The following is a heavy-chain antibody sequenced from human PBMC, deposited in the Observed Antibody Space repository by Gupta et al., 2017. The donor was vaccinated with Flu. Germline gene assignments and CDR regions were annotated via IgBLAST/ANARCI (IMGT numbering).Heavy chain of an antibody. CDR3: TREHDVGIFPVVDPFEY. Sequence: TWVRQAPGKGLEWVGVIRAKPYGETTDDAASVNGRVSISRDDSENIAYLQMSSRKFEDTAIYYGTREHDVGIFPVVDPFEYWGEGPLGTGSS. CDR2: IRAKPYGETT. J-gene: IGHJ4*02. D-gene: IGHD3-3*01. V-gene: IGHV3-49*02.